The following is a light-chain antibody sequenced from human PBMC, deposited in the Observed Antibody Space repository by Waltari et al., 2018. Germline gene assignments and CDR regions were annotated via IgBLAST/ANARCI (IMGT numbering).Light chain of an antibody. CDR3: QSGGHGTWV. V-gene: IGLV4-69*02. CDR2: VNSDGSH. J-gene: IGLJ3*02. CDR1: SGHSTNI. Sequence: QLVLTQSPSASASLGASVKLTCTLDSGHSTNIIAWHQQQPQKGHRYLMKVNSDGSHSKGDEIPDRFSGSSSSSGTERYLTISSVQSEDEADYYCQSGGHGTWVFGGGTKLTVL.